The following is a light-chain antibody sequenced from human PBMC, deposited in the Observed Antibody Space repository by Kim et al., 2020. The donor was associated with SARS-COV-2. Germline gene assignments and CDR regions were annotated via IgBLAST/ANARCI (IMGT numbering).Light chain of an antibody. CDR2: LNSDGSH. CDR1: RGPSSYA. Sequence: SVTLTCTLCRGPSSYAIPWHQQQPEKGPRYLMKLNSDGSHSKVDGIPDRFSGSSSGAARYLTISSLQSEDEADYYCQTWGTGIVVFGGGTQLTVL. J-gene: IGLJ2*01. CDR3: QTWGTGIVV. V-gene: IGLV4-69*01.